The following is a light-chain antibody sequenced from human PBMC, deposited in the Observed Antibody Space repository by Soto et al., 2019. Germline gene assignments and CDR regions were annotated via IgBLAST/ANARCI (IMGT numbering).Light chain of an antibody. CDR2: GAS. Sequence: EIVLTQSPGTLSLSPGERATLSCTASQSVSNNYVAWYQQKPGQAPRLLISGASFRAAGISDRFTGSGSGTGFTLTISRLEPEDFAVYYCQQYATSPRTFGQGTKLDIK. CDR1: QSVSNNY. CDR3: QQYATSPRT. J-gene: IGKJ1*01. V-gene: IGKV3-20*01.